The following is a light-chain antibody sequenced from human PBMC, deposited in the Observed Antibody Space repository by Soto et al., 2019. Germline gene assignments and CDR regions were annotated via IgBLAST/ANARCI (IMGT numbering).Light chain of an antibody. J-gene: IGKJ1*01. V-gene: IGKV1-5*01. CDR3: QQYKSYLRT. CDR1: QSINSW. Sequence: DLQMTQSPSTLSASVVDRVTITFRASQSINSWLAWYQQKPGKAPKLLIYAASTLESGVSSRFSGRGSGTEFTLTINSLQPEDFATYYCQQYKSYLRTFGQGTKVDIK. CDR2: AAS.